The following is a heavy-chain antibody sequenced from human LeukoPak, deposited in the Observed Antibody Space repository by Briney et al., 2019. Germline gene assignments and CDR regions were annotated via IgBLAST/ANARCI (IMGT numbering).Heavy chain of an antibody. J-gene: IGHJ5*02. D-gene: IGHD3-9*01. V-gene: IGHV5-51*01. Sequence: GESLKISCKGSGYSFTSYWIGWVRQTPGKGLEWMGIIYPGDSDTRYSPSFQGQVTISADKSISTAYLQWSSLKASDTAMYYCARRDYDILTGYSANWFDPWGQGTLVTVSS. CDR2: IYPGDSDT. CDR1: GYSFTSYW. CDR3: ARRDYDILTGYSANWFDP.